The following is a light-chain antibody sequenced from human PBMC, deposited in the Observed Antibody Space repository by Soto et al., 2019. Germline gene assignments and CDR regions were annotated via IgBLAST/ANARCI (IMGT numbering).Light chain of an antibody. Sequence: EIVMTQSPATLSVSPGERATLSCRASQSVSSNLAWYQQKPGQAPRLLIYGASTRATSIPARFSGSGSGTEFTPTISSLQAEDVAVYYCQQYNNWPPYTFGQGTKLEIK. V-gene: IGKV3-15*01. CDR1: QSVSSN. J-gene: IGKJ2*01. CDR2: GAS. CDR3: QQYNNWPPYT.